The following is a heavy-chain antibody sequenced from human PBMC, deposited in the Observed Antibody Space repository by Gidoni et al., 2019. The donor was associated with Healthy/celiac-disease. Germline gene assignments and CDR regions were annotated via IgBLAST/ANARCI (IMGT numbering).Heavy chain of an antibody. CDR1: GGSISSSNW. D-gene: IGHD3-22*01. Sequence: VQLQESGPGLVKPSGTLSLTCAVAGGSISSSNWWSWVRQPPGKGLEWIGEIYHSGSTNYNPSLKSRVTISVDKSKNQFSLKLSSVTAADTAVYYCARDQAYYYDRFYYYGMDVWGQGTTVTVSS. CDR2: IYHSGST. CDR3: ARDQAYYYDRFYYYGMDV. V-gene: IGHV4-4*02. J-gene: IGHJ6*02.